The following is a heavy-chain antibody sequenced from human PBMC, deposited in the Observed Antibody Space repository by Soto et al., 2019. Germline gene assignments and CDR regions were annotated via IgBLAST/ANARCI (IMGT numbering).Heavy chain of an antibody. CDR1: GDTFTANY. CDR2: INPKSGGT. Sequence: GASVKVSCKASGDTFTANYIHWVRQAPGQGFEWMGWINPKSGGTNYPQKFQGRVTMTRDTSLSTVYMTLTRLTSDDTAVYYCAREFPYYVSSDSYLDYWGQGALVTVSS. D-gene: IGHD3-16*01. V-gene: IGHV1-2*02. CDR3: AREFPYYVSSDSYLDY. J-gene: IGHJ4*02.